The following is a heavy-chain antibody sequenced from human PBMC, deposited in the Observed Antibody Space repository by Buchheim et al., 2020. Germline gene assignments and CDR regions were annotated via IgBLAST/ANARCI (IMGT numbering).Heavy chain of an antibody. CDR1: GGSISSGSYY. V-gene: IGHV4-61*02. CDR2: IYTSGST. Sequence: QVQLQESGPGLVKPSQTLSLTCTVSGGSISSGSYYWSWIRQPAGKGLEWIGRIYTSGSTNYNPSLKSRVTISVDTSKNHFSLKLSSVTAADTAVYYCAREVGYYDSSGYYYFDYWGQGTL. D-gene: IGHD3-22*01. J-gene: IGHJ4*02. CDR3: AREVGYYDSSGYYYFDY.